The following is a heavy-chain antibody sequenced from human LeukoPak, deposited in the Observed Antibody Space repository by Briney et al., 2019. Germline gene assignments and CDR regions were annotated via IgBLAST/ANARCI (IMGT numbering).Heavy chain of an antibody. D-gene: IGHD3-10*01. CDR1: GYTFTIYY. J-gene: IGHJ6*03. CDR2: INPSGGST. CDR3: ARGPRITLIRGGQWYYYMDV. V-gene: IGHV1-46*01. Sequence: TSVKVSCKASGYTFTIYYIHWVRQAPGQGLEWMGLINPSGGSTNYAQKFQGRVTMTRDTSTSTVYMELSSLRSEDTAVYYCARGPRITLIRGGQWYYYMDVWGKGTTVTISS.